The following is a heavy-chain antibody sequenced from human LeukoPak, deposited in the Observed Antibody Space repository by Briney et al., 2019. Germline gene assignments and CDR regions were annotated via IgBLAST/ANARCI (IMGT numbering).Heavy chain of an antibody. Sequence: SETLSLTCGVSGYSISRGYYWAWIRQPPGKGLEWIGTIYHTGSTYYTPSLGSRVTISVDTSKNEFSLSLNSVTAADTAVYYCARAGWIITSGIDYWGQGALVTVSS. J-gene: IGHJ4*02. CDR3: ARAGWIITSGIDY. CDR1: GYSISRGYY. CDR2: IYHTGST. V-gene: IGHV4-38-2*01. D-gene: IGHD3-10*01.